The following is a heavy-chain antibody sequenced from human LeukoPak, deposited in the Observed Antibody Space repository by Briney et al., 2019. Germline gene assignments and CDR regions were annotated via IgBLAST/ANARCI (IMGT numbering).Heavy chain of an antibody. CDR2: IYYSGST. CDR1: GGSISSSSYY. CDR3: ARHWSVEWELAFDD. D-gene: IGHD1-26*01. V-gene: IGHV4-39*01. J-gene: IGHJ4*02. Sequence: SETLSLTCTVSGGSISSSSYYWGWIRQPPGRGLEWIGSIYYSGSTYYNPSLKSRVTISVDTSKNQFSLKLSSVTAADTAVYYCARHWSVEWELAFDDWGQGTLVTVSS.